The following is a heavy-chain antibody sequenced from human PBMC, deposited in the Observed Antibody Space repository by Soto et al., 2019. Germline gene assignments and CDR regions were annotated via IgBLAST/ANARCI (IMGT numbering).Heavy chain of an antibody. J-gene: IGHJ4*02. Sequence: EGQLLESGGGLVPAGGSLRLSCAASGFTFNTYDMSWVRQAPGKGQEWLSDISGSGRKTHYAYSVTGRCTISKDNATNTPDQQMHSLKADDPALYCGAGLMMAFGGVLDYLGPGTLVNVSS. V-gene: IGHV3-23*01. CDR1: GFTFNTYD. CDR3: AGLMMAFGGVLDY. D-gene: IGHD3-16*01. CDR2: ISGSGRKT.